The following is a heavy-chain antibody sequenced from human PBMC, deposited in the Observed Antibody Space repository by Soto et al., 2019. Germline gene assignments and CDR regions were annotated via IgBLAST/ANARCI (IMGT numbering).Heavy chain of an antibody. D-gene: IGHD1-26*01. CDR2: IYSGGST. V-gene: IGHV3-53*02. CDR3: ARDPGGSYLRLDP. Sequence: EVQLVETGGGLIQPGGSLRLSCAASGFTVSSNYMSWVRQAPGKGLEWVSVIYSGGSTYYADSVKGRFTISRDNSKNTLYLQMNSLRAEDTAVYYCARDPGGSYLRLDPWGQGTLVTVSS. J-gene: IGHJ5*02. CDR1: GFTVSSNY.